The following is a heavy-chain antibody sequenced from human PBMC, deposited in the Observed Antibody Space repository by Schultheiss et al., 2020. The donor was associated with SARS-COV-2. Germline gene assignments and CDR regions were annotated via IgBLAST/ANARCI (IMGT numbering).Heavy chain of an antibody. Sequence: GGSLRLSCAASGFIVSSNYMNWVRQAPGRGLEWVSIIYSGGTTYYAESVKGRFTISRDNSKNTLYLQMNSLRAEDTAVYYCANSRGSGSYLDYWGQGTLVTVSS. CDR3: ANSRGSGSYLDY. J-gene: IGHJ4*02. CDR2: IYSGGTT. V-gene: IGHV3-53*01. CDR1: GFIVSSNY. D-gene: IGHD3-10*01.